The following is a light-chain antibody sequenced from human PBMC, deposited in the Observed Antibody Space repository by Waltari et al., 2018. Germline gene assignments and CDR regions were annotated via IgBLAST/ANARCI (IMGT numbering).Light chain of an antibody. Sequence: AIRITQSPPPLTAPTEDRVTFTCRASQGISSYLAWNQQKPGKAPKLLIYAASTLQSGVPSRFSGSGSGTDFTLTISCLQSEDFATYYCQQYYSYPPAFGGGTKVEIK. V-gene: IGKV1-8*01. CDR2: AAS. CDR1: QGISSY. J-gene: IGKJ4*01. CDR3: QQYYSYPPA.